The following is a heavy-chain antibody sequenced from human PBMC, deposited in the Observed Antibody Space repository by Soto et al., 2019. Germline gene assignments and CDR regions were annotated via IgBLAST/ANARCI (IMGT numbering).Heavy chain of an antibody. CDR2: ISYTGST. D-gene: IGHD3-3*01. V-gene: IGHV4-59*08. CDR3: ARVTNIISRFSSRFDP. J-gene: IGHJ5*02. CDR1: GGSISSNY. Sequence: PSETLSLTCTVSGGSISSNYCSWIWQPPGKGLEWIGYISYTGSTTYNSSLKSRVTISVDTSKNQFSLKLSSVTAADTAVYFCARVTNIISRFSSRFDPWGQGTLVTVSS.